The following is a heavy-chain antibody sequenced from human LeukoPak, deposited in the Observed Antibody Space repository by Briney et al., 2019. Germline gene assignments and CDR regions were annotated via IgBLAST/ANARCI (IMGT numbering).Heavy chain of an antibody. V-gene: IGHV3-74*01. CDR2: ISSDGNTT. CDR3: AKGVKQLVRYYFDY. J-gene: IGHJ4*02. CDR1: GFTISTYW. D-gene: IGHD6-13*01. Sequence: GGSLRLSCAASGFTISTYWMHWVRQAPGMGLVWVARISSDGNTTRYADFVKGRFTISRDNSKNTLYLQMNSLRAEDTAVYYCAKGVKQLVRYYFDYWGQGTLVTVSS.